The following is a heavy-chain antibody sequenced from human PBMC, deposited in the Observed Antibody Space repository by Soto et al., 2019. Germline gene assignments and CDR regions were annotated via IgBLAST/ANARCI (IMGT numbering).Heavy chain of an antibody. CDR3: AKGLQYEYDSSGYLFDY. V-gene: IGHV3-43*01. CDR2: ISWDGGST. Sequence: PGESLKISCAASGFTFDDYTMHWVRQAPGKGLEWVSLISWDGGSTYYADSVKGRFTISRDNSKNSLYLQMSSLRTEDTALYYCAKGLQYEYDSSGYLFDYWGQGTLVTVSS. D-gene: IGHD3-22*01. CDR1: GFTFDDYT. J-gene: IGHJ4*02.